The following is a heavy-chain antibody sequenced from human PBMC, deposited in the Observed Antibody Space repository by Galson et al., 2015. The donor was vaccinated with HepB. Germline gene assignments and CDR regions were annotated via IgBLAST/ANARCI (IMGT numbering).Heavy chain of an antibody. J-gene: IGHJ6*02. CDR1: GGTFSSYA. Sequence: SVKVSCKASGGTFSSYAISWVRQAPGQGLEWMGGIIPIFGTANYAQKFQGRVTITADKSTSTAYMELSSLRSEDTAVYYCAREHRGGYYYYGMDVWGQGTTVTVSS. CDR2: IIPIFGTA. V-gene: IGHV1-69*06. D-gene: IGHD2-21*01. CDR3: AREHRGGYYYYGMDV.